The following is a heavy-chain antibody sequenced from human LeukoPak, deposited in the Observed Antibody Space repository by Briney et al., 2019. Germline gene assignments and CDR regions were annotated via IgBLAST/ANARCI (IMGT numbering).Heavy chain of an antibody. CDR3: ARGGGDYNPFDY. CDR2: LYSGGDT. CDR1: GFTVTSNY. D-gene: IGHD4-17*01. V-gene: IGHV3-53*04. J-gene: IGHJ4*02. Sequence: GGSLRLSCAVSGFTVTSNYMSWVRQAPGKGLEWVSVLYSGGDTYYADSVRGRFTISRHNSKNTLYLQINSLSPEDTAVYYCARGGGDYNPFDYWGQGTLVTVSS.